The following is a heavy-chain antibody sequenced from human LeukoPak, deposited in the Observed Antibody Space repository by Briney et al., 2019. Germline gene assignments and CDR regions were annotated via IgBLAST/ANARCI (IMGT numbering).Heavy chain of an antibody. CDR1: GYTFTGYY. CDR3: ERGGGTVFGVIND. Sequence: ASVKVSCKASGYTFTGYYIHWVRQAPGQGLEWVGWINPNNGGTNYAQKFQGRVTMTRDTSISTAYMELSSLRSDATAGYYCERGGGTVFGVINDWGRGTLVTVSS. CDR2: INPNNGGT. V-gene: IGHV1-2*02. D-gene: IGHD3-3*01. J-gene: IGHJ4*02.